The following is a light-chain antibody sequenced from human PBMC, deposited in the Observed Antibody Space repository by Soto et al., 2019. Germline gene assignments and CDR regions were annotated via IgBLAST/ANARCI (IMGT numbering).Light chain of an antibody. CDR1: TSNIGKNY. CDR2: KSN. Sequence: QAVVTQPPSASGTPGQRVTVSCSGSTSNIGKNYVYWYQQLPGTAPKLLIYKSNQRPSGVPDRFSGSKSGTSASLAISGLRSEDEADYYCAVWDGSLSAWVFGGGTQLTVL. V-gene: IGLV1-47*01. J-gene: IGLJ3*02. CDR3: AVWDGSLSAWV.